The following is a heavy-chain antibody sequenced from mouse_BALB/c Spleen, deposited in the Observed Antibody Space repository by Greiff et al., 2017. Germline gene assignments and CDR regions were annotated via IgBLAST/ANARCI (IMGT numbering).Heavy chain of an antibody. D-gene: IGHD1-1*01. CDR1: GYSITSGYS. CDR2: LHYSGST. CDR3: ARYDYGSSLFAY. V-gene: IGHV3-1*02. Sequence: EVKLEESGPDLVKPSQSLSLTCTVTGYSITSGYSWHWLRQFPGNKLEWMGYLHYSGSTNDNPSLKSRISITRDTPKNQFILQLNSVTTEDTATYYCARYDYGSSLFAYWGQGTLVTVSA. J-gene: IGHJ3*01.